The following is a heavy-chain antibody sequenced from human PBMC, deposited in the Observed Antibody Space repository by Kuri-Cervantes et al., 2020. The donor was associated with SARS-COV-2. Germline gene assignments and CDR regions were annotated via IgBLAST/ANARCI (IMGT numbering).Heavy chain of an antibody. CDR1: GFTFNTYS. Sequence: ESLKISCAASGFTFNTYSMDWIRQPPGKGLEWIGEINHSGSTNYNPSLKSRVTISVDTPKNQFSLKLSSVTAADTAVYYCARFWEGYCSSTSCYTPRGFDYWGQGTLVTVSS. D-gene: IGHD2-2*02. CDR3: ARFWEGYCSSTSCYTPRGFDY. V-gene: IGHV4-34*01. CDR2: INHSGST. J-gene: IGHJ4*02.